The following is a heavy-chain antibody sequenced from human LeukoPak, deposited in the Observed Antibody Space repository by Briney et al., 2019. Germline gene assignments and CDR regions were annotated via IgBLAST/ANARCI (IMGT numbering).Heavy chain of an antibody. J-gene: IGHJ4*02. Sequence: SETLSLTCTVSGGSISSSSYYWGWIRQPPGKGLEWIGSIYYSGSTYYNPSLKSRVTISVDTSKNQFSLKLSSVTAADTAVYYCARGYDFWSGYYTGPLDYWGQGTLVTVSS. CDR2: IYYSGST. CDR3: ARGYDFWSGYYTGPLDY. CDR1: GGSISSSSYY. D-gene: IGHD3-3*01. V-gene: IGHV4-39*01.